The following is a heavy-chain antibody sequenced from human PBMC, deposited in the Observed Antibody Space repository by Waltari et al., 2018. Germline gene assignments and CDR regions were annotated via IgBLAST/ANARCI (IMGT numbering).Heavy chain of an antibody. V-gene: IGHV4-31*01. CDR3: ARYDSSGYKGYLDN. Sequence: QVQLQESGPGLVKPSQTLSLTCTVSGGSISSGGYYWSWIRQLPGKGLEWIGYSYYRGSTYYNPSLRSLVTISVDTSKNQFSLKLSSVTAADTAVYYCARYDSSGYKGYLDNWGQGTLVTVSS. CDR2: SYYRGST. J-gene: IGHJ4*02. CDR1: GGSISSGGYY. D-gene: IGHD3-22*01.